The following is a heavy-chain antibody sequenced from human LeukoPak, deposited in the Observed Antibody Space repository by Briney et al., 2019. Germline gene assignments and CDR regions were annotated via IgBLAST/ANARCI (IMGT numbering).Heavy chain of an antibody. Sequence: NTSETLSLTCTVSDASISGHYLTWIRQPPGKGLEWIGYISYIGCTNYNPSLKSRVTISVDTSKNQFSLKLSSVTAADTAVYYCARDKISINAFDMWGQGTMVTVSS. V-gene: IGHV4-59*11. CDR2: ISYIGCT. CDR3: ARDKISINAFDM. D-gene: IGHD1-14*01. CDR1: DASISGHY. J-gene: IGHJ3*02.